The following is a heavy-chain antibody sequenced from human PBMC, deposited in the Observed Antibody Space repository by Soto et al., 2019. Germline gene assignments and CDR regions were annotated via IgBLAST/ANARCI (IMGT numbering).Heavy chain of an antibody. D-gene: IGHD2-15*01. V-gene: IGHV3-23*01. CDR2: IIGNGVDT. CDR3: AKGPRAYCSGAFCYPFDD. Sequence: GGSLRLSCAASGFTFSNYAMSWVRQGPGRGLEWVSAIIGNGVDTYYADSVKGRFTISRDNSKNTVYLQMSRLRVEDTAVYYCAKGPRAYCSGAFCYPFDDWRQGTLVIVSS. J-gene: IGHJ4*02. CDR1: GFTFSNYA.